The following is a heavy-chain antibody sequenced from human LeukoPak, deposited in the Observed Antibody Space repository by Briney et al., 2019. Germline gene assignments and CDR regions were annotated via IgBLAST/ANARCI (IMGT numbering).Heavy chain of an antibody. J-gene: IGHJ1*01. CDR3: AKDRPPTS. Sequence: QTGGSLRLSCAASGFTFDDYAMHWVRQAPGKGLEWVSGISWNSGSIGYADSVKGRFTISRDNAKNSLYLQMNSLRAGDTALYYCAKDRPPTSWGQGTLVTVSS. V-gene: IGHV3-9*01. CDR2: ISWNSGSI. D-gene: IGHD2-2*01. CDR1: GFTFDDYA.